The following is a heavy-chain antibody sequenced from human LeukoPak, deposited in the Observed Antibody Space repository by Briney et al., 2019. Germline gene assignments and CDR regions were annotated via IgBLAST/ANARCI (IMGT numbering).Heavy chain of an antibody. CDR2: INHSGST. CDR1: GGSFSGYY. V-gene: IGHV4-34*01. CDR3: ARTPRRITIFGVAPNYFDY. Sequence: SETLSLTRAVYGGSFSGYYWSWIRQPPGKGLEWIGEINHSGSTNYNPSLKSRVTISVDTSKNQFSLKLSSVAAADTAVYYCARTPRRITIFGVAPNYFDYWGQGTLVTVSS. D-gene: IGHD3-3*01. J-gene: IGHJ4*02.